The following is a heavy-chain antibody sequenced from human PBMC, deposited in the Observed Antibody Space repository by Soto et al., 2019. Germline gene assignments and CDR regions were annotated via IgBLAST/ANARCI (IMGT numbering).Heavy chain of an antibody. V-gene: IGHV4-30-2*01. D-gene: IGHD4-17*01. CDR3: ARAHYGDYGYGMDV. CDR1: GGSISSGGYS. J-gene: IGHJ6*02. CDR2: IFHSGSP. Sequence: SETLSLTCAVSGGSISSGGYSWSWIRQPPGKGLEWIGYIFHSGSPYYNPSLKSRVAISVDRSKNQFSLKLSSVTAADTAVYYCARAHYGDYGYGMDVWGQGTTVTVSS.